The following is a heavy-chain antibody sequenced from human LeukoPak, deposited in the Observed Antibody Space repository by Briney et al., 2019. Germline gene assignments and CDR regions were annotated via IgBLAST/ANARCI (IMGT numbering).Heavy chain of an antibody. Sequence: ASVKVSCKASAYTFTDYYIHWVRQAPGQGLEWMGWINPNSGGTNYAQKFQSRVTMTRGTSISTAYMELSSLRSDDTAVYYCAKDMAAVAGQGYECFDYWGQGTLVTVSS. CDR1: AYTFTDYY. D-gene: IGHD6-19*01. J-gene: IGHJ4*02. CDR3: AKDMAAVAGQGYECFDY. V-gene: IGHV1-2*02. CDR2: INPNSGGT.